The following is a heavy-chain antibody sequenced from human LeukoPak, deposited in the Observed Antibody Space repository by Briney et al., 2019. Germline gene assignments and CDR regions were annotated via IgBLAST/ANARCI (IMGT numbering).Heavy chain of an antibody. CDR2: IFYTGNT. V-gene: IGHV4-39*01. Sequence: LETLSLTCSVSGGSISSRNHYWGWIRQPSGKGLEWIGSIFYTGNTYYNPSLRSRVTMSVDTSKNHSSLNLSSVTAADMAVYYCSRHVNTFDYWGQGALVTVSS. CDR3: SRHVNTFDY. J-gene: IGHJ4*02. CDR1: GGSISSRNHY.